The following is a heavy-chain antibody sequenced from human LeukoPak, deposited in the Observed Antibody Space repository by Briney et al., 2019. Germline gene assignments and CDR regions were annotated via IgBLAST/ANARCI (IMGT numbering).Heavy chain of an antibody. CDR2: IYYSGTT. CDR1: GFTFSSYW. CDR3: ARGASGTLYDAFDI. D-gene: IGHD1-26*01. Sequence: GSLRLSCAASGFTFSSYWMSWIRQPPGEGLEWIGSIYYSGTTHSNPSLKSRATISVDTSKNHLSLKVNSVTAADTAVYYCARGASGTLYDAFDIWGRGTMVTVSS. V-gene: IGHV4-59*01. J-gene: IGHJ3*02.